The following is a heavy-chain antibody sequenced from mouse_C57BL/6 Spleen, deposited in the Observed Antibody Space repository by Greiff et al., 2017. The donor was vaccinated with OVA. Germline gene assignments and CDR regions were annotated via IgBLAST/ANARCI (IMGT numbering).Heavy chain of an antibody. Sequence: EVQLMESGPGLVKPSQSLSLTCSVTGYSITSGYYWNWIRQFPGNKLEWMCYISYDGSNNYNPSLKNRISITRDTSKNQFFLKLNSVTTEDTATDDCARRHRYCGSSYGDAMDYWGQGTSVTVSS. CDR2: ISYDGSN. CDR1: GYSITSGYY. J-gene: IGHJ4*01. CDR3: ARRHRYCGSSYGDAMDY. D-gene: IGHD1-1*01. V-gene: IGHV3-6*01.